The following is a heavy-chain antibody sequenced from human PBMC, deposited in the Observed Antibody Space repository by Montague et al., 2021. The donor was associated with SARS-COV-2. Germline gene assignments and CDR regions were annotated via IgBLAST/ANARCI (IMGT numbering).Heavy chain of an antibody. J-gene: IGHJ3*02. CDR1: GDSVSRIGVG. CDR3: AGELLDAFDI. V-gene: IGHV6-1*01. Sequence: CAISGDSVSRIGVGWNWIRQSPSRGLEWLGSTYYTSKWNNDYTISVKSRISISPDTSKNQFSLQLKSVTPEDTAVYYCAGELLDAFDIWGQGTMVTVSS. D-gene: IGHD1-26*01. CDR2: TYYTSKWNN.